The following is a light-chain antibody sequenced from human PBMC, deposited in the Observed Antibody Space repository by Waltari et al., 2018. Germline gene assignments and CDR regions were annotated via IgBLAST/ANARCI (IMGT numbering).Light chain of an antibody. CDR3: AAWDDSLNGRV. V-gene: IGLV1-44*01. Sequence: QSVLTQPPSASGTPGQRVTISCSGSSFNIGSNTVNWYQQLPGTAPKLLIYSNNQRPSGAPERFSGSKSGSSASLAISGLQSEDEADYYCAAWDDSLNGRVFGGGTKLTVL. CDR1: SFNIGSNT. J-gene: IGLJ3*02. CDR2: SNN.